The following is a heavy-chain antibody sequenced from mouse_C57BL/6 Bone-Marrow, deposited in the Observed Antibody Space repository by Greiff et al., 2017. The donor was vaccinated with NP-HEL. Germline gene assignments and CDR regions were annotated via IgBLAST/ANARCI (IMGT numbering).Heavy chain of an antibody. J-gene: IGHJ3*01. V-gene: IGHV1-81*01. D-gene: IGHD1-1*01. CDR2: IYPRSGNT. CDR1: GYTFTSYG. Sequence: VQRVESGAELARPGASVKLSCKASGYTFTSYGISWVKQRTGQGLEWIGEIYPRSGNTYYNEKFKGKATLTADKSSSTAYMELRSLTSEDSAVYFCARRDYYGFAYWGQGTLVTVSA. CDR3: ARRDYYGFAY.